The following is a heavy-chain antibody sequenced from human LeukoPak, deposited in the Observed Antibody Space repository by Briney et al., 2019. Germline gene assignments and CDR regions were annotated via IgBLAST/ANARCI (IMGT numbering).Heavy chain of an antibody. CDR1: GGSISSGDYY. D-gene: IGHD3-10*01. CDR2: IYYSGTT. V-gene: IGHV4-30-4*01. CDR3: ARGPYGSGSYY. Sequence: SETLSLTCTVSGGSISSGDYYWSWIRQPPGKGLEWIGYIYYSGTTYYNPSLKSRVTISVDTSKNQFSLKLTSVTAADTTVYYCARGPYGSGSYYWGQGTLVTVSS. J-gene: IGHJ4*02.